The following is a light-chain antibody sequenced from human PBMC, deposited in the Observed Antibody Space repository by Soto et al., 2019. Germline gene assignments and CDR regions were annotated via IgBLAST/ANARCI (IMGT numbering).Light chain of an antibody. CDR1: SSNVGSLS. CDR3: AAWDGSLNGLYV. CDR2: SNY. Sequence: QSVLTQALSASGTPGQRVTISCSGSSSNVGSLSVDWYQHLPGTAPKLLIHSNYQRPSGVPDRFSGSKSGTSASLAINGLQSEDEADYYCAAWDGSLNGLYVFGTGTKLTVL. V-gene: IGLV1-44*01. J-gene: IGLJ1*01.